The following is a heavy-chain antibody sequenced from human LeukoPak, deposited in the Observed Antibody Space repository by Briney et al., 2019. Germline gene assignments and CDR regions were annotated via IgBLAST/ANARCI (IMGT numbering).Heavy chain of an antibody. V-gene: IGHV4-39*07. Sequence: NPSESLSLTCAVSSSSISVTGIDWVRVRQRPGKGLDTLGKIYYTGTYSYNAALKSRVTISINTSKNQLSLNLNSVTAADTAFYYCVRVDSMGPYNWFDPWGQGTLVTVSS. J-gene: IGHJ5*02. CDR3: VRVDSMGPYNWFDP. CDR2: IYYTGTY. CDR1: SSSISVTGID. D-gene: IGHD3-22*01.